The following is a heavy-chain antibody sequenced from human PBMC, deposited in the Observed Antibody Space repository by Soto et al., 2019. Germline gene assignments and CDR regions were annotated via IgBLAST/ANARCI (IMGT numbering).Heavy chain of an antibody. D-gene: IGHD6-13*01. J-gene: IGHJ5*02. CDR2: IYYSGST. Sequence: SETLSLTCTVSGGSISSGGYYWSWIRQHPGKGLEWIGYIYYSGSTYYNPSLKSRVTISVDTSKNQFSLKLSSVTAADTAVYYCARDRGYSSSWYVWFDPWGQGTLVTVSS. V-gene: IGHV4-31*03. CDR1: GGSISSGGYY. CDR3: ARDRGYSSSWYVWFDP.